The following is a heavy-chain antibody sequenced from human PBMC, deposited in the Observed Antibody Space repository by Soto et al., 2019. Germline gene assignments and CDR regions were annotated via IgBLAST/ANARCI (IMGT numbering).Heavy chain of an antibody. CDR1: GFTFSSYS. V-gene: IGHV3-30-3*01. J-gene: IGHJ4*02. CDR2: TSYDGSKK. CDR3: ARERYCSGRRCPRGGEFDY. Sequence: QVQLVESGGGVVQPGRSLRLSCVASGFTFSSYSMHWVRHAPGKGLEWVAVTSYDGSKKYYADSVKGRFTITRDNSKNTLYLKMNSLRAEDMAVYYCARERYCSGRRCPRGGEFDYWGQGTLITVSS. D-gene: IGHD2-15*01.